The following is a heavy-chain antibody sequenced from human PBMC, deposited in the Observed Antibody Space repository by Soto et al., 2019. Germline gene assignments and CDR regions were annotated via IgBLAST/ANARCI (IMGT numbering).Heavy chain of an antibody. V-gene: IGHV1-69*06. CDR1: GGTFSSYA. Sequence: QVQLVQSGAEVKKPGSSVKVSCKASGGTFSSYAISWVRQAPGQGLEWMGGIIPIFGTANYAQKFQGRVTITADKATSTAYMELSSLSSEDTAVYYCARLMEKGVDTAYWGQGTMVIVSS. CDR2: IIPIFGTA. CDR3: ARLMEKGVDTAY. D-gene: IGHD5-18*01. J-gene: IGHJ4*02.